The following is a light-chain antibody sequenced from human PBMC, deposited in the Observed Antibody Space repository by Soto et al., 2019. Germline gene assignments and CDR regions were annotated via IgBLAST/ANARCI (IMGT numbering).Light chain of an antibody. Sequence: EIVMTQSPGTLSVSPGERATLSCRASQSVSSNLAWYQQKPGQAPRLLIYGASTRAPGIPARFSGRGSGTAFTITISSLQSEDFAVCDCQQYNDWPPVTVGGGTKVESK. V-gene: IGKV3-15*01. CDR1: QSVSSN. CDR2: GAS. J-gene: IGKJ4*01. CDR3: QQYNDWPPVT.